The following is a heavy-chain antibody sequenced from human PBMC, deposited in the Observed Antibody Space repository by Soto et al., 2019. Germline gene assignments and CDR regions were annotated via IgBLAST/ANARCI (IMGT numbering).Heavy chain of an antibody. V-gene: IGHV1-69*01. J-gene: IGHJ4*02. CDR2: IIPIFGTA. CDR1: GGTFSSYT. Sequence: QVQLVQSGAEVKKPGSSVKVSCKASGGTFSSYTISWVRQAPGQGLEWMGGIIPIFGTANYAQKFQGRVTITADESTSTAYMELSSLRSEDTAVYYCARGFSRLGDSSCYYYYFWGQGTLVTVSS. D-gene: IGHD3-22*01. CDR3: ARGFSRLGDSSCYYYYF.